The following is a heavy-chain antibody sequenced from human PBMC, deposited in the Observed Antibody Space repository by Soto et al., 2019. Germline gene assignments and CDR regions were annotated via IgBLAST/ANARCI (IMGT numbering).Heavy chain of an antibody. CDR3: ARAPRGGVIIVITWAQIDY. D-gene: IGHD3-10*01. V-gene: IGHV1-69*05. CDR1: GGTFSSYA. J-gene: IGHJ4*02. CDR2: IIPIFGTA. Sequence: GASVKVSCKASGGTFSSYAISWVRQAPGQGLEWMGGIIPIFGTANYAQKFQARITMTRDTSTSTVYMELSSLRSEDTAIYYCARAPRGGVIIVITWAQIDYWGQGTLVTVSS.